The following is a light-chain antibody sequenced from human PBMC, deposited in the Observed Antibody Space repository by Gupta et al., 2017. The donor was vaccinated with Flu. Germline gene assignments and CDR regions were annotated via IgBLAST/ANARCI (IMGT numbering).Light chain of an antibody. CDR3: QSYDNSLSGSKV. CDR2: GNN. J-gene: IGLJ3*02. Sequence: QFVLTQPPSVSGAPGQRVTISCTGSNSNIGAGYDVHWYQQVPGRAPKRLIFGNNNRPSGVADRFSGSKSGTSASLAIAGLQAEDEADYYCQSYDNSLSGSKVFGGGTKLTVL. CDR1: NSNIGAGYD. V-gene: IGLV1-40*01.